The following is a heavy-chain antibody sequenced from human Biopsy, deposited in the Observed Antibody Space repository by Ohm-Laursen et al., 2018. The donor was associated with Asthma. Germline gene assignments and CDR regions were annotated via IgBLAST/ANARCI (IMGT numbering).Heavy chain of an antibody. V-gene: IGHV3-15*01. J-gene: IGHJ4*02. D-gene: IGHD5-12*01. CDR1: GFTFSNAW. CDR3: TTTMVAAIVATISAAFDY. Sequence: SLRLSCSASGFTFSNAWISWVRQAPGKGLEWVGRIKSKTDGGTTDYAAPVKGRFTISRDDSKNTLYLQMNSLKTEDTAVYYCTTTMVAAIVATISAAFDYWGQGTLVTVSS. CDR2: IKSKTDGGTT.